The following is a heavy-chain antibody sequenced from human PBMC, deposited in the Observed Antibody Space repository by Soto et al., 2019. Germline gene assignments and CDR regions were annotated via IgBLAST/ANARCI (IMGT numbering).Heavy chain of an antibody. Sequence: GGSLRLSCAASGFPLRSYAMRCVSHAPGEGRAWVSLMGGSGGATYCAASVKGRFTSSRDNSKSTLYLQLTSRRAEDTALYYCARGAADILVVVAEAKRENRFDPWGQGT. CDR1: GFPLRSYA. J-gene: IGHJ5*02. CDR2: MGGSGGAT. CDR3: ARGAADILVVVAEAKRENRFDP. D-gene: IGHD2-15*01. V-gene: IGHV3-23*01.